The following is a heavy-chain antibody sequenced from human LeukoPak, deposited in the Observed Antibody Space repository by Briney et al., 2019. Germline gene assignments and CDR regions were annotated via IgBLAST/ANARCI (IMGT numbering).Heavy chain of an antibody. Sequence: SETLSLTCTVSGGSVNSYSWSWVRQPPGKGLEWIGHIFYSGSTNYSPSLKTRVTISLDTPRNQLSLKLTSVTAADTAVYYCARVDGAWGQGTMVTVSS. CDR2: IFYSGST. V-gene: IGHV4-59*08. CDR3: ARVDGA. D-gene: IGHD1-26*01. CDR1: GGSVNSYS. J-gene: IGHJ3*01.